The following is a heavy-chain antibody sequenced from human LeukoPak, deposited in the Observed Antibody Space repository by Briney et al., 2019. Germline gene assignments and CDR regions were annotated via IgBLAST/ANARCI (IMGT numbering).Heavy chain of an antibody. Sequence: ASVKVSCKASGYTFTSYDINWVRQATGHGVEWMGWMNPNSGNTGYAQKFQGRVTITRNTSISTAYMELSSLRSEDTAVYYCAKDLGFNWNGGVLEYWGRGTLVTVSS. CDR2: MNPNSGNT. J-gene: IGHJ4*02. V-gene: IGHV1-8*03. D-gene: IGHD3-16*01. CDR3: AKDLGFNWNGGVLEY. CDR1: GYTFTSYD.